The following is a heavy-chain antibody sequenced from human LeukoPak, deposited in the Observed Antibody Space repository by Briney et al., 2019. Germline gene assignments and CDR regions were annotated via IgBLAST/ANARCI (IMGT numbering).Heavy chain of an antibody. CDR2: VFYSGST. J-gene: IGHJ4*02. CDR3: ARHTPFWSGYSYYFDY. D-gene: IGHD3-3*01. V-gene: IGHV4-39*01. Sequence: SETLSLTCTVSGGSMSSSSYYWGWIRQPPGKGLEGIGSVFYSGSTYYNPSLKSRVTISVDTSKNRFSLKLSSVTAADTAVYYCARHTPFWSGYSYYFDYWGQGTLVTVSS. CDR1: GGSMSSSSYY.